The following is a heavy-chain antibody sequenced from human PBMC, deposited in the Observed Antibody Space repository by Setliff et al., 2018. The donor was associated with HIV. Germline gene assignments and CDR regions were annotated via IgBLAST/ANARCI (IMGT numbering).Heavy chain of an antibody. D-gene: IGHD6-13*01. CDR2: IYYSGST. J-gene: IGHJ4*02. V-gene: IGHV4-59*01. CDR3: ARGRGSSSSWPIDY. CDR1: GGSISSYY. Sequence: TSETLSLTCTVSGGSISSYYWSWIRQPPGKGLEWIGYIYYSGSTNYNPSLKSRVTISVDTSKNQFSLKLISVTAADTAVYYCARGRGSSSSWPIDYWGQGTLVTVSS.